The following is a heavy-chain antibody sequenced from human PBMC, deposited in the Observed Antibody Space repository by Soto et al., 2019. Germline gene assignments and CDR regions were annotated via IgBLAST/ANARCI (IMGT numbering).Heavy chain of an antibody. CDR1: GYTFTGYY. D-gene: IGHD2-2*02. J-gene: IGHJ6*02. CDR2: TNPNSGGT. V-gene: IGHV1-2*04. Sequence: ASVKVSCKASGYTFTGYYMHWVRQAPGQGLEWMGWTNPNSGGTNYAQKFQGWVTMTRDTSTSTAYMELSRLRSDDTAVYYCASSPNVALTLGYCGSTSCYTYYRGMDVWGQGTMVTVSS. CDR3: ASSPNVALTLGYCGSTSCYTYYRGMDV.